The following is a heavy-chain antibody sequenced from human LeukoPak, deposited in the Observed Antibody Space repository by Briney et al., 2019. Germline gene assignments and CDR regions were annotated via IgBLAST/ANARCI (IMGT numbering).Heavy chain of an antibody. CDR2: VSGSGDYT. Sequence: PGGSLRLSCAASGFTFNNYAMSWVRQAPGKGLEWVSSVSGSGDYTFYADSVKGRFTISRDNAKNTLYLQMNSLRAEDTAVYYCARAEKGYYGSGSQHDYWGQGTLVTASS. V-gene: IGHV3-23*01. D-gene: IGHD3-10*01. CDR1: GFTFNNYA. J-gene: IGHJ4*02. CDR3: ARAEKGYYGSGSQHDY.